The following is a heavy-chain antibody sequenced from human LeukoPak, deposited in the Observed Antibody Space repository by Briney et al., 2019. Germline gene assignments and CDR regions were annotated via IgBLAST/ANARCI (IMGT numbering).Heavy chain of an antibody. CDR2: ISAYNGNT. CDR1: GYTFTSYG. CDR3: ARVAGPGWFNP. Sequence: ASVTVSFKASGYTFTSYGISWLRQAPGQGLEWMGWISAYNGNTNDAQKLQGRVTMTTDTSTSTAYMELRSLRSDDTAVYYCARVAGPGWFNPWGQGTLVTVSS. V-gene: IGHV1-18*01. J-gene: IGHJ5*02. D-gene: IGHD6-19*01.